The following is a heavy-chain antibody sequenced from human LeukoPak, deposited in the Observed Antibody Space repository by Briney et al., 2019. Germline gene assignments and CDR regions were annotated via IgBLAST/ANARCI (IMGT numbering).Heavy chain of an antibody. Sequence: GGSLRLSCAASGFTCISYWMSWVRQAPGKGLEGVANIKQDGSEKYYVDSVKGRFTISRDNAKNSLELKRNSFRAEDTAEYYCARADSIIAARLSRSSIFNFYYYMDVWGKGTTVTVSS. V-gene: IGHV3-7*01. CDR2: IKQDGSEK. D-gene: IGHD6-6*01. CDR3: ARADSIIAARLSRSSIFNFYYYMDV. CDR1: GFTCISYW. J-gene: IGHJ6*03.